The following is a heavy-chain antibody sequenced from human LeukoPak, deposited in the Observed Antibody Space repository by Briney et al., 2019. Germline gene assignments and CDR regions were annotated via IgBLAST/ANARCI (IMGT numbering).Heavy chain of an antibody. CDR1: GFTLSDYY. Sequence: GGSLRPSCAASGFTLSDYYMTWIRQAPGKGLEWVSYIGSSATTTYYADSVKGRFTISRDNAKNSLYLQLNSLRAEDTAACFCATYRKAVYHGSRSDLFKYWGQGTLVTVSS. V-gene: IGHV3-11*01. CDR2: IGSSATTT. CDR3: ATYRKAVYHGSRSDLFKY. J-gene: IGHJ4*02. D-gene: IGHD3-10*01.